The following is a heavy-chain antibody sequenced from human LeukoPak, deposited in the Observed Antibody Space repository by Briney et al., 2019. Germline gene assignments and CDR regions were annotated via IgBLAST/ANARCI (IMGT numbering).Heavy chain of an antibody. J-gene: IGHJ6*02. CDR2: ISGSGGST. CDR3: AKSTISIAAARWGYYYYGMDV. V-gene: IGHV3-23*01. D-gene: IGHD6-13*01. Sequence: GGSLRLSCAAPGFTFSSYAMSWVRQAPGKGLEWVSAISGSGGSTYYADSVKGRFTISRDNSKNTLYLQMNSLRAEDTAVYYCAKSTISIAAARWGYYYYGMDVWGQGTTVTVSS. CDR1: GFTFSSYA.